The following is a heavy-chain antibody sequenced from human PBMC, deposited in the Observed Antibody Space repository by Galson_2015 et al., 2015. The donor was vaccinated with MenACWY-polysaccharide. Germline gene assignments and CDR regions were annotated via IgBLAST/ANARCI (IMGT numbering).Heavy chain of an antibody. CDR3: AKDSTDFWSVAGRFDH. CDR1: GFTFSSYA. Sequence: SLRLSCAASGFTFSSYAVSWVRQAPGKGLGWVSAIRSSGTNTYYADSVKGRFTISRDNSKNTLYLQMNSLRAEDTAVYYCAKDSTDFWSVAGRFDHWGQGTLVTVSS. D-gene: IGHD3-3*01. V-gene: IGHV3-23*01. CDR2: IRSSGTNT. J-gene: IGHJ5*02.